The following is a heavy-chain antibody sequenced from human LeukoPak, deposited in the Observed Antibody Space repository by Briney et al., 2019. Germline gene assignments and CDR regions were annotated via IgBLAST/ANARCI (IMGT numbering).Heavy chain of an antibody. CDR2: IYYSGST. CDR3: ARDNKAVGQSLDY. D-gene: IGHD2/OR15-2a*01. V-gene: IGHV4-59*01. Sequence: KPSETLSLTCTASGGSISSYYWSWIRQPPGKGLEWIGYIYYSGSTNYNPSLKSRVTISVDTSKNQFSLKLSSVTAADTAVYYCARDNKAVGQSLDYWGQGTLVTVSS. J-gene: IGHJ4*02. CDR1: GGSISSYY.